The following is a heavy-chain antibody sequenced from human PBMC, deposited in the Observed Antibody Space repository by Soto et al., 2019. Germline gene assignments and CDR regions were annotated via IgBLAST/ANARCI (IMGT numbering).Heavy chain of an antibody. CDR3: ARESEDLTSNFDY. CDR1: GFTFTRYS. V-gene: IGHV3-21*06. Sequence: GGSLRLSCAASGFTFTRYSMNWVRQAPGKGLEWVSSISSTTNYIYYGDSMKGRFTISRDNGKNSLYLEMHSLRAEDTAVYYCARESEDLTSNFDYWGQGTLVTVSS. CDR2: ISSTTNYI. J-gene: IGHJ4*02.